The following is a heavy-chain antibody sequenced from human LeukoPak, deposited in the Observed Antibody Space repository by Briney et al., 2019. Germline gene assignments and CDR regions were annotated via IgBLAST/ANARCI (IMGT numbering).Heavy chain of an antibody. V-gene: IGHV4-59*01. CDR2: IYYSGST. CDR1: GGSISSYY. D-gene: IGHD1-26*01. J-gene: IGHJ2*01. Sequence: PSETLSLTCTVSGGSISSYYWSWIRQPPGKGLEWIGYIYYSGSTNYNSSLKSRVTISVDTSKNQFSLKLSSVTAADTAVYYCARDYSGSYYVGWYFDLWGRGTLVTVSS. CDR3: ARDYSGSYYVGWYFDL.